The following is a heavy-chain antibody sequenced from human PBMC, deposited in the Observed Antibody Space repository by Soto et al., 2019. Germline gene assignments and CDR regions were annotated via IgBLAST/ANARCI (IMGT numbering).Heavy chain of an antibody. CDR3: ARDPRIVGATTGDY. CDR1: GFTFSSFS. CDR2: ISSSSSTI. D-gene: IGHD1-26*01. V-gene: IGHV3-48*02. Sequence: GRSLRLSCAASGFTFSSFSMNWVRQAPGKGLEWVSYISSSSSTIYYADSVKGRFTISRDNAKNSLYLQMNSLRDEDTAVYYCARDPRIVGATTGDYWGQGTLVTVSS. J-gene: IGHJ4*02.